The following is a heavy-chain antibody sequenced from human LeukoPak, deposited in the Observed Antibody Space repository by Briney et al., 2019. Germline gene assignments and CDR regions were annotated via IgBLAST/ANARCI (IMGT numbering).Heavy chain of an antibody. V-gene: IGHV3-11*05. CDR1: GFPFSAYY. J-gene: IGHJ4*02. CDR3: ARALRF. D-gene: IGHD4-17*01. CDR2: IGFSSIGYSSDHL. Sequence: GGSLRLSCAASGFPFSAYYMTWIRQAPGKGLEWVSSIGFSSIGYSSDHLKYADSVKGRFTISRDNAKNSLFLQMDSLRAEDTAVYYCARALRFWGQGTLVTVSS.